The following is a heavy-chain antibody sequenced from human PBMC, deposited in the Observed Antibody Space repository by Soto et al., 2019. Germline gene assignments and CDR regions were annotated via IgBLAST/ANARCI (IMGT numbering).Heavy chain of an antibody. CDR2: INDDGSKR. Sequence: PGGSLRLSCLASGFSLTPYWMSWVRQTPGKGLEWVAKINDDGSKRDYMESVEGRFTISRDNAKNSVSLQMDSLRVDDTAMYYCTRWDGRCSGGSCFFDSWGQGTLVTVSS. D-gene: IGHD2-15*01. CDR3: TRWDGRCSGGSCFFDS. CDR1: GFSLTPYW. V-gene: IGHV3-7*01. J-gene: IGHJ4*02.